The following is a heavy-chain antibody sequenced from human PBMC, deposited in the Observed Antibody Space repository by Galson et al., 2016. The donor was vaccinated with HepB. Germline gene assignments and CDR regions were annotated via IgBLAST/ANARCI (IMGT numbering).Heavy chain of an antibody. V-gene: IGHV3-21*01. Sequence: SLRLSCAASAFTFSRYSMSWVRQAPGKGLEWLSSISSSSDYIHYADSVEGRFTISRDNAKNSLYLHLSSLRVDDTAVYYCARAMGQYQLLPFAMNVWGQGTMVAVSS. J-gene: IGHJ6*02. CDR3: ARAMGQYQLLPFAMNV. D-gene: IGHD2-2*01. CDR1: AFTFSRYS. CDR2: ISSSSDYI.